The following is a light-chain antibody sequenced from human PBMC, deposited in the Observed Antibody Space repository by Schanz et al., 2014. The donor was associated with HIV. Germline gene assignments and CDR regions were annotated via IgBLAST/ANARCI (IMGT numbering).Light chain of an antibody. CDR2: DVS. CDR1: SSDVGNYNL. V-gene: IGLV2-14*02. CDR3: SSYSTSDTLV. J-gene: IGLJ1*01. Sequence: QSALTQPASVSGSPGQSITISCTGSSSDVGNYNLVSWYQQHPGKAPKFLIYDVSNRPSGVSHRFSGSKSDNTASLTISGLQAEDETDYYCSSYSTSDTLVFGTGTKLTVL.